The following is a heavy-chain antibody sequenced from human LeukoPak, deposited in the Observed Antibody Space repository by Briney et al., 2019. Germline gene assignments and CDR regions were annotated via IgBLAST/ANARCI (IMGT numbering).Heavy chain of an antibody. CDR2: IYYSGST. CDR1: GGSISSSSYY. CDR3: ARGPLPGYSYGTIDY. Sequence: KSSETLSLTCTVSGGSISSSSYYWGWIRQPPGKGLEWIGSIYYSGSTYYNPSLKSRVTISVDTSKNQFSLKLSSVTAADTAVYYCARGPLPGYSYGTIDYWGQGTLVTVSS. J-gene: IGHJ4*02. D-gene: IGHD5-18*01. V-gene: IGHV4-39*01.